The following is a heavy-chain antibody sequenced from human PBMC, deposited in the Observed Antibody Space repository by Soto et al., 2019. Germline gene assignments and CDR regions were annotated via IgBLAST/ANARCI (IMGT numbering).Heavy chain of an antibody. V-gene: IGHV4-31*03. CDR1: GGSVGSGGYY. CDR2: IFYSGTT. CDR3: AGDIHGDYYTY. J-gene: IGHJ4*02. Sequence: QVQLQESGPGLVKPSQTPSLTCNVSGGSVGSGGYYWSWIRQHPGGGLEWIGYIFYSGTTYYNPSLKSRLTISLDTSKNQFSLRLTSVTAADTAVYYCAGDIHGDYYTYWGQGALVTVTS. D-gene: IGHD4-17*01.